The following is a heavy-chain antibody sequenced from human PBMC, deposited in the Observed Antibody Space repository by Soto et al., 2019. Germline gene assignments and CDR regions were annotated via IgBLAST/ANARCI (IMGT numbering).Heavy chain of an antibody. CDR2: IFYSGST. Sequence: QSLRCSDPDGSISSSSSYWGWIRQPPGKGLEWIGSIFYSGSTYYTPSLKSRVTISVDTSKNQFSLKLSSVTAADTAVYYCERLAGYCSTNGCHGDYAMDVRGQGTTVT. CDR3: ERLAGYCSTNGCHGDYAMDV. CDR1: DGSISSSSSY. V-gene: IGHV4-39*01. D-gene: IGHD2-2*01. J-gene: IGHJ6*02.